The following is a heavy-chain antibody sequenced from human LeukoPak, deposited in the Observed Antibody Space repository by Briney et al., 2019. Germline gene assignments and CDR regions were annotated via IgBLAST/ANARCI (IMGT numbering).Heavy chain of an antibody. D-gene: IGHD6-13*01. Sequence: GGSLRLSCAASGITLSIYGMHWVRQAPGKGLEWVGVIWYDGSKEYYADSVKGRFTISRDTSENMMYLQMHSLRAEDTAVYYCARDGGSSIDYWGQGALVTVSS. CDR1: GITLSIYG. CDR2: IWYDGSKE. CDR3: ARDGGSSIDY. J-gene: IGHJ4*02. V-gene: IGHV3-33*01.